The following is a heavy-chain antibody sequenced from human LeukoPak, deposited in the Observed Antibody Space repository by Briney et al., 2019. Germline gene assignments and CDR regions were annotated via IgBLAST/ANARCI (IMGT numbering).Heavy chain of an antibody. J-gene: IGHJ4*02. Sequence: SETLSLTCTVSGGSISSGDYYWSWIRQPPGKGLEWIGYFYYSGSTYYNPSLKSRVTISVDTSKNQFSLKLSSVTAADTAVYYCARAPSGCGGTCPSDHWGPGTLVTVSS. D-gene: IGHD2-15*01. CDR2: FYYSGST. CDR3: ARAPSGCGGTCPSDH. V-gene: IGHV4-30-4*01. CDR1: GGSISSGDYY.